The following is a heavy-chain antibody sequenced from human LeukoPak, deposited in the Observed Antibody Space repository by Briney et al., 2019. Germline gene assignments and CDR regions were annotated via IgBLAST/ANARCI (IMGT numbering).Heavy chain of an antibody. CDR3: VRDLDLGGYSSFEY. CDR2: IKSDGSSS. J-gene: IGHJ4*02. D-gene: IGHD4-23*01. CDR1: GFTFSSYC. V-gene: IGHV3-74*01. Sequence: PGGSLRLSCAASGFTFSSYCMHWVRQAPGKGPVWVSRIKSDGSSSTYADSVKGRFTISRDNAKNSLYLQMNTLRAEDTAVYYCVRDLDLGGYSSFEYWGQGTLVTVSS.